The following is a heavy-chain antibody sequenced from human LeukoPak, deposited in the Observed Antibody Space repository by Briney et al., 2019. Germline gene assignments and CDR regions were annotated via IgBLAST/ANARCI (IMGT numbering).Heavy chain of an antibody. CDR1: GFTFSSYG. Sequence: GGSLRLSCAASGFTFSSYGMHWVRQAPGKGLEWVAVISYDGSNKYYADSVKGRFTISRDNSKNTLYLQMSSLRAEDTAVYYCARDLDYWGQGTLVTVSS. CDR2: ISYDGSNK. J-gene: IGHJ4*02. V-gene: IGHV3-30*03. CDR3: ARDLDY.